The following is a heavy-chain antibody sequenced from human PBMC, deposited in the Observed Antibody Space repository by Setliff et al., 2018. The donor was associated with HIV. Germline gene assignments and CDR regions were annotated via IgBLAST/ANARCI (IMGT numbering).Heavy chain of an antibody. CDR3: ARPLXXTGFDP. J-gene: IGHJ5*02. Sequence: ASVKVSCKASGYTFSTYAIHWVRQAPGQRLEWMGWINAGSGNTKYSQRFQGRVTITRDTSASTAYLELSSLRSEDTAVYYCARPLXXTGFDPWGQGTLVTVSS. CDR1: GYTFSTYA. CDR2: INAGSGNT. V-gene: IGHV1-3*01.